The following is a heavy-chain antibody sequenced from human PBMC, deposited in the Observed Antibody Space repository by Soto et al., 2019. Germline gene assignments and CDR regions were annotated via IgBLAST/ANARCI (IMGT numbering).Heavy chain of an antibody. Sequence: QVQLVESGGGVVQPGRSLRLSCAASGFTFSSYGMHWVRQAPGKGLEWVAVISYDGSNKYYADSVKGRFTISRDNSKNTMYLQMNSLRAEDTAVYYCAKLRYRGYCSGGSCQDPGYWGQGTLVTVS. V-gene: IGHV3-30*18. J-gene: IGHJ4*02. CDR3: AKLRYRGYCSGGSCQDPGY. CDR1: GFTFSSYG. D-gene: IGHD2-15*01. CDR2: ISYDGSNK.